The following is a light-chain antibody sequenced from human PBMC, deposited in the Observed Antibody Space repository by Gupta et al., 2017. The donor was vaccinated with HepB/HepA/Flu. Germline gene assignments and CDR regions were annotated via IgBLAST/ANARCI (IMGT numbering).Light chain of an antibody. Sequence: EIVLTQSPPTLSLSPGERATLSCRASQSVSSYLAWYQQKPGQAPRLLIYDASNRATGIPARFSGSGSGTDFTLTSSSLEPEDFAVYYCQQRSNWPTFGPGTKVDIK. J-gene: IGKJ3*01. V-gene: IGKV3-11*01. CDR3: QQRSNWPT. CDR2: DAS. CDR1: QSVSSY.